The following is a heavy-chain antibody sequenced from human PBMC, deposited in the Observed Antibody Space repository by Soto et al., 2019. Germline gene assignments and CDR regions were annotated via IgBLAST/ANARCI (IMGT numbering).Heavy chain of an antibody. V-gene: IGHV1-18*01. Sequence: GESLKISCKGSGYTFTSYGISWVRQAPGQGLEWMGWISAYNGNTNYAQKLQGRVTMTTDTSTSTAYMELRSLRSDDTAVYYCAREPQDIVVVPAAMQSDYWGQGTLVTVSS. CDR1: GYTFTSYG. J-gene: IGHJ4*02. CDR2: ISAYNGNT. D-gene: IGHD2-2*01. CDR3: AREPQDIVVVPAAMQSDY.